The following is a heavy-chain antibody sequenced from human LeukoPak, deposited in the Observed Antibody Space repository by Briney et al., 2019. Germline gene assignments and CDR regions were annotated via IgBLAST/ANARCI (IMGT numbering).Heavy chain of an antibody. CDR3: SRLRGYSYGYADY. CDR1: GFTFSSYS. V-gene: IGHV3-48*01. J-gene: IGHJ4*02. CDR2: ISTSGSTI. Sequence: GGSLRLSCAASGFTFSSYSMNWVRQAPGKGLEWVSDISTSGSTIDYVDSVKGRFTISRDNAKNSLYLQMNNLRAEDTAVYYCSRLRGYSYGYADYWGQGTLVTVSS. D-gene: IGHD5-18*01.